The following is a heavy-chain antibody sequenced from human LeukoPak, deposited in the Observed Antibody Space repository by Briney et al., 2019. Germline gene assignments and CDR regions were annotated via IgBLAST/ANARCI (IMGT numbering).Heavy chain of an antibody. CDR3: ARVVTRGIAAAGTSVLYGMDV. CDR2: IIPILGIA. D-gene: IGHD6-13*01. CDR1: GYTFTGYY. J-gene: IGHJ6*02. Sequence: SVKVSCKASGYTFTGYYMHWVRQAPGQGLEWMGSIIPILGIANYAQKFQGRVTITADKSTSTAYMELSSLRSEDTAVYYCARVVTRGIAAAGTSVLYGMDVWGQGTTVTVSS. V-gene: IGHV1-69*04.